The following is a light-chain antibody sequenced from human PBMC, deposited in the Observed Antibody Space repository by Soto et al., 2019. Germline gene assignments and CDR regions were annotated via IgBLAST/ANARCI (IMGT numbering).Light chain of an antibody. J-gene: IGKJ1*01. CDR3: QQSNNWPRT. CDR1: QSVSSY. CDR2: DAS. Sequence: EIVLAQSPATLSLSPGERATLSCRASQSVSSYLAWYQQKPGQAPRLLIYDASNRATGIPARFSGSGSGKDFTLTISSLEPEDFAVYYCQQSNNWPRTFGQGTKVDIK. V-gene: IGKV3-11*01.